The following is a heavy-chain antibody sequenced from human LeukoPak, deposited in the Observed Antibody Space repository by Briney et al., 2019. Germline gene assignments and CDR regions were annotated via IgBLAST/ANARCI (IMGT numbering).Heavy chain of an antibody. CDR3: AKDRSSSSSGRGTFDI. D-gene: IGHD6-13*01. V-gene: IGHV3-30*18. CDR1: GFTFSSYG. CDR2: ISYDGSSK. Sequence: GRSLRLSCAASGFTFSSYGMHWVRQAPGKGLEWVAIISYDGSSKYYTDSVRGRFTISRDNSQNTLSLQMNSLRAEDTAVYYCAKDRSSSSSGRGTFDIWGQGTMVTVSS. J-gene: IGHJ3*02.